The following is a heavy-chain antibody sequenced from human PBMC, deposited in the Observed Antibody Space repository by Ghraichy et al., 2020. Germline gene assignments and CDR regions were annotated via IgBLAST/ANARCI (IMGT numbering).Heavy chain of an antibody. Sequence: GGSLRLSCAASGFTFSDYWMHWVRQVPGKGLVWVSRINRDGTTRQYGDSVRGRFTISRDNAKNTVHLQMNSLRVEDTAVYYCARDRVAGSGSTDHWGQGTLVTVSS. CDR2: INRDGTTR. CDR3: ARDRVAGSGSTDH. D-gene: IGHD3-10*01. V-gene: IGHV3-74*01. CDR1: GFTFSDYW. J-gene: IGHJ4*02.